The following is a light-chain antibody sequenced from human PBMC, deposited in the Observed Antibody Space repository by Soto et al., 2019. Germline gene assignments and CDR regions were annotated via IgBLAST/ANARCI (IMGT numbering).Light chain of an antibody. CDR3: SSYTSSHTYV. Sequence: QSVLTQPSSVSGSPGQSLTISCTGTSSDVGGYNYVAWYQQHPGKAPKLIIYDVINRPSGVSNRFSGSKSSNTASLTISGLQAEDEADYYCSSYTSSHTYVFGSGTKSPS. CDR2: DVI. V-gene: IGLV2-14*01. J-gene: IGLJ1*01. CDR1: SSDVGGYNY.